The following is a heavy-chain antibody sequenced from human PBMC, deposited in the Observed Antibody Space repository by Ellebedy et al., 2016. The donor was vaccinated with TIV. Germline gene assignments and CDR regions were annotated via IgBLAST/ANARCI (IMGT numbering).Heavy chain of an antibody. CDR1: GFTFSIYS. V-gene: IGHV3-23*01. Sequence: GESLKISXAASGFTFSIYSMNWVRQAPGRGLEWVSGISCDGDTTYYADSVRGRFIISRDNSKNTLSLQMNSLRAEDTALYYCAKDLRYYYDSSGYYYAGGNPGYCLDCWGQGTLVTVSS. D-gene: IGHD3-22*01. J-gene: IGHJ4*02. CDR2: ISCDGDTT. CDR3: AKDLRYYYDSSGYYYAGGNPGYCLDC.